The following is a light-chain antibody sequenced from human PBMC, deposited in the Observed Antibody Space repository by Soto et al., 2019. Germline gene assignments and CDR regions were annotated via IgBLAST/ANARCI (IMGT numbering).Light chain of an antibody. CDR1: QTVLYSPSNKNY. CDR3: QQYYKTPYT. CDR2: WAS. Sequence: DIVMTQSPDCLPVSLGERATINCKSSQTVLYSPSNKNYLAWYQQKPGQPPKLLIYWASARESGVPDRFSGSGSGTEFTLTINSLQAEDVATYYCQQYYKTPYTFGRGTKLEIK. J-gene: IGKJ2*01. V-gene: IGKV4-1*01.